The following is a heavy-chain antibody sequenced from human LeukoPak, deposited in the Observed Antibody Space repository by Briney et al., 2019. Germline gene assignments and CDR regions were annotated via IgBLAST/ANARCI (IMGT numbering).Heavy chain of an antibody. D-gene: IGHD3-16*01. CDR3: AREGGYGYVCGMDV. CDR2: IYYSGST. V-gene: IGHV4-61*01. Sequence: SETLSLTCTVSGGSVSSGSYYWSWIRQPPGKGLEWIGYIYYSGSTNYNPSLKSRVTISVDTSKNQFSLKLSSVTAADTAVYYCAREGGYGYVCGMDVWGQGTTVTVSS. CDR1: GGSVSSGSYY. J-gene: IGHJ6*02.